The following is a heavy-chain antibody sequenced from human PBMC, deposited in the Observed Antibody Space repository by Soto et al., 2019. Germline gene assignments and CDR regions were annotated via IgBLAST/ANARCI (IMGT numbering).Heavy chain of an antibody. CDR1: GFTFSSYA. V-gene: IGHV3-64*01. J-gene: IGHJ3*02. CDR3: ARARVGFGELLGAFDI. CDR2: ISSNGGST. Sequence: EVQLVESGGGLVQPGGSLSLSCAASGFTFSSYAMHWVRQAPGKGLEYVSAISSNGGSTYYANSVKGRFTISRDNSKNTLYLQMGSLRAEDMAVYYCARARVGFGELLGAFDIWGQGTMVAVSS. D-gene: IGHD3-10*01.